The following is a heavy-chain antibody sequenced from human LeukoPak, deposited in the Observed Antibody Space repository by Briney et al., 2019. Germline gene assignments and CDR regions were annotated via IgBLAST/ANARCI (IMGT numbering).Heavy chain of an antibody. Sequence: ASVKVSCKASGYTFTSYGISWVRQAPGQGLEWMGWISAYNGNTNYAQKLQGRVTMTTDTSTSTAYMELRSLRSDDTAVYYCERDQWELLAFQHWGQGTLVTVSS. V-gene: IGHV1-18*01. CDR1: GYTFTSYG. J-gene: IGHJ1*01. D-gene: IGHD1-26*01. CDR3: ERDQWELLAFQH. CDR2: ISAYNGNT.